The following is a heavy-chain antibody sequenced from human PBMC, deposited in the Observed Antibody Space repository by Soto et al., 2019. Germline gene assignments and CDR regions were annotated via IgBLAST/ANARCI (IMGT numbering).Heavy chain of an antibody. V-gene: IGHV1-3*01. CDR2: ISAGNGNT. CDR1: GYTFTIYA. Sequence: ASVKVSCKASGYTFTIYAVHWVLQAPGQRLEWMGWISAGNGNTKYSQKFQGRVTITRDISASTAYMGLSSLRSEDTAVYYCARGPGYSGYEWFFLDYYYYYYMYGCGKGTTVTVSS. CDR3: ARGPGYSGYEWFFLDYYYYYYMYG. D-gene: IGHD5-12*01. J-gene: IGHJ6*03.